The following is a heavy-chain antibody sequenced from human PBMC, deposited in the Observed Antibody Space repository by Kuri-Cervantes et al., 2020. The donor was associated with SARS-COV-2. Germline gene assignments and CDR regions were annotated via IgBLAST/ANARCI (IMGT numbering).Heavy chain of an antibody. Sequence: ASVKVSCKASGYTFTEYYIHWVRQAPGQGLEWMGWISAYNGNTNYAQKLQGRVTMTTDTSTSTAYMELRSLRSDDTAVYYCARVGFVVVPAAIRANNWFDPWGQGTLVTVSS. CDR3: ARVGFVVVPAAIRANNWFDP. CDR1: GYTFTEYY. J-gene: IGHJ5*02. V-gene: IGHV1-18*04. CDR2: ISAYNGNT. D-gene: IGHD2-2*01.